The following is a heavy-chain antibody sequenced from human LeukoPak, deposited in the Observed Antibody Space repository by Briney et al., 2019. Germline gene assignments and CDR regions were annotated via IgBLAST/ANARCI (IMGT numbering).Heavy chain of an antibody. Sequence: SETLSLTCTVSGGSISSSSYYWGWIRQPPGKGLEWIGSIYYSGSTYYNPSLKSRVTISVDTSKNQFSLKLSSVTVADTAVYYCARGDIVVVVAAVAFDIWGQGTMVTVSS. D-gene: IGHD2-15*01. CDR2: IYYSGST. V-gene: IGHV4-39*01. CDR1: GGSISSSSYY. J-gene: IGHJ3*02. CDR3: ARGDIVVVVAAVAFDI.